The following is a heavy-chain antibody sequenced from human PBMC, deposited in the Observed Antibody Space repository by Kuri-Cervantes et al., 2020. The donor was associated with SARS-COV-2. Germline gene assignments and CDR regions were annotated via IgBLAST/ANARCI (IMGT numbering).Heavy chain of an antibody. Sequence: ASVKVSCKASGYTFTSYGISWVRQAPGQGLEWMGWISAYNGNTNYAQKLQGRVTMTTDTSTSTAYMELSSLRSEDTAVYYCATRPAKEAVAGDTYGMDVWGQGTTVTVSS. D-gene: IGHD6-19*01. CDR1: GYTFTSYG. CDR2: ISAYNGNT. J-gene: IGHJ6*02. V-gene: IGHV1-18*01. CDR3: ATRPAKEAVAGDTYGMDV.